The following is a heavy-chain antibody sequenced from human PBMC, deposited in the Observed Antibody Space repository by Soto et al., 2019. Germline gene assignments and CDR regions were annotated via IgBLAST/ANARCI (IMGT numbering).Heavy chain of an antibody. CDR1: GGTFSSYA. V-gene: IGHV1-69*06. J-gene: IGHJ3*02. CDR3: ARGPRRYGSGYYYDAFDI. D-gene: IGHD3-22*01. Sequence: SVKVSCKASGGTFSSYAISWVRQAPGQGLEWMGGIIPIFGTANYAQKFQGRVTITADKSTSTAYMELSSLRSEDTAVYYCARGPRRYGSGYYYDAFDIWGQGTMVTVSS. CDR2: IIPIFGTA.